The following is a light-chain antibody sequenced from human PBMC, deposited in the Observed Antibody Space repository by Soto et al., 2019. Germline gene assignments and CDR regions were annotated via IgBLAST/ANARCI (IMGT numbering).Light chain of an antibody. J-gene: IGKJ1*01. Sequence: EVVMTQSPATLSVSPGERATLSCRASQSVSSNLAWYQQKPGQAPRLLIYGASTRATGIPARFSGSGSGTEFTLTISSLQSEDFAVYYCQQYNNWPPVTFGQGTKVDIK. CDR2: GAS. CDR3: QQYNNWPPVT. CDR1: QSVSSN. V-gene: IGKV3-15*01.